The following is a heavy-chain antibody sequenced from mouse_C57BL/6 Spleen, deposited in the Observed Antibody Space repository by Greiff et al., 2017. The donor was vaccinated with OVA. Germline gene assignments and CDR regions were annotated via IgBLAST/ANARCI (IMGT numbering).Heavy chain of an antibody. CDR2: INPNNGGT. CDR1: GYTFTDYY. J-gene: IGHJ4*01. V-gene: IGHV1-26*01. Sequence: VQLQQSGPELVKPGASVKISCKASGYTFTDYYMNWVKQSHGKSLEWIGDINPNNGGTSYNQKFKGKATLTVDKSSSTAYLALRSLTSEDSAVYYCARREGVYYASSYYAMDYGGQGTPVTASS. D-gene: IGHD1-1*01. CDR3: ARREGVYYASSYYAMDY.